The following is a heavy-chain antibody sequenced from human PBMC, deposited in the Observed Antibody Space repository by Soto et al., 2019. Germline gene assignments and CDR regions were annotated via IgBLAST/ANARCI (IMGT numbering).Heavy chain of an antibody. CDR3: SRDPCEDFGSLTTSYDYLDC. Sequence: QVQLVESGGGVVQPGRSLRLSCAASGFTFSSYGMHWVRQAPGKGLEWVAVISYDGSKQNYADSVKGRFTISRDNSKNTLFLKMNSLRAEDTAVYYCSRDPCEDFGSLTTSYDYLDCLGQGALATVSS. D-gene: IGHD3-9*01. CDR2: ISYDGSKQ. J-gene: IGHJ4*02. CDR1: GFTFSSYG. V-gene: IGHV3-30*03.